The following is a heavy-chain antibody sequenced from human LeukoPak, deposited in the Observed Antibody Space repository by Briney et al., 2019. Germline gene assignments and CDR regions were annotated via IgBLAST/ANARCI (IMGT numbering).Heavy chain of an antibody. Sequence: GESLKISCKGSGYSFTSYWIGWVRQMPGKGLEWMGIIYPGDSDTRYSPSFQGQVTISVDKSISTAYLQWGSLKASDTAMYYCARSPRFLEWSSNWFDPWGQGTLVTVSS. CDR3: ARSPRFLEWSSNWFDP. D-gene: IGHD3-3*01. CDR2: IYPGDSDT. J-gene: IGHJ5*02. V-gene: IGHV5-51*01. CDR1: GYSFTSYW.